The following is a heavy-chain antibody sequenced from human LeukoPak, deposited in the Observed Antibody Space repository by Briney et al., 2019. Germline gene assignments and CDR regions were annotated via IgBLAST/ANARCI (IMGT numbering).Heavy chain of an antibody. CDR2: IYYSGST. CDR3: ARSRLKTYYYDSSGYDARPLAFDI. Sequence: SETLSLTCTVSGGSISSGDYYWSWIRQPPGKGLEWIGYIYYSGSTYYNPSLKSRVTISVDTSKNQFSLKLSSVTAADTAVYYCARSRLKTYYYDSSGYDARPLAFDIWGQGTMVTVSS. J-gene: IGHJ3*02. D-gene: IGHD3-22*01. V-gene: IGHV4-30-4*01. CDR1: GGSISSGDYY.